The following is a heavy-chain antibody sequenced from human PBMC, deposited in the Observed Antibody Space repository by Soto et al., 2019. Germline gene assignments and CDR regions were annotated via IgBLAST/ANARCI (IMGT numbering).Heavy chain of an antibody. CDR1: GYSFTNYA. CDR2: INAGDDNT. D-gene: IGHD6-19*01. J-gene: IGHJ4*02. Sequence: ASVKVSCKASGYSFTNYAVHWVRQAPGESLEWMGWINAGDDNTEYSQKLQGRITVTTDTSASTAYLELSSLRSEDTAVYYCARDTVGSGWYAYWGQGTLVTVSS. CDR3: ARDTVGSGWYAY. V-gene: IGHV1-3*01.